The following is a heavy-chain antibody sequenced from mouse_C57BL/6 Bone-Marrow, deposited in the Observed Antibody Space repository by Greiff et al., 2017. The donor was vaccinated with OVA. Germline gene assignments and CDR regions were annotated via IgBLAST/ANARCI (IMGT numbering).Heavy chain of an antibody. CDR1: GYTFTSYG. D-gene: IGHD1-1*01. Sequence: QVQLKQSGAELARPGASVKLSCKASGYTFTSYGISWVKQRTGQGLEWIGEIYPRSGNTYYNEKFKGKATLTADKSSSTAYMELRSLTSEDSAVYFCAREGGYYYGSSYDAYWGQGTLVTVSA. J-gene: IGHJ3*01. V-gene: IGHV1-81*01. CDR2: IYPRSGNT. CDR3: AREGGYYYGSSYDAY.